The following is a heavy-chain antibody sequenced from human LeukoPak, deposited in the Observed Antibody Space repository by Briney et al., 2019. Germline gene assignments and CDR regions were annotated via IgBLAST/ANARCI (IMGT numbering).Heavy chain of an antibody. J-gene: IGHJ3*02. D-gene: IGHD1-26*01. CDR3: ARGLGRGFDI. V-gene: IGHV3-23*01. CDR2: ISGSGVTT. Sequence: PGGSLRLSCAASGFTFSSYAMSWVRQAPGKGLEWVSAISGSGVTTYYADSVKGRFTISRDNSKNTLYLQMNSLRAEDTAVYYRARGLGRGFDIWGQGTMVTVSS. CDR1: GFTFSSYA.